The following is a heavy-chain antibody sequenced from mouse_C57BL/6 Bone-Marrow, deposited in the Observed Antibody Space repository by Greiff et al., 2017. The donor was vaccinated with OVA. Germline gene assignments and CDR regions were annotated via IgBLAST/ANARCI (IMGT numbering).Heavy chain of an antibody. Sequence: QVQLQQPGAELVRPGSSVKLSCKASGYTFTSYWMDWVKQRPGQGLEWIGNIYPSDSETHYNQKFKDKATLTVDKSSSTAYMQLSSLTSEDSAVYYCARSGYYNGSSFWGQGTTLTVSS. CDR2: IYPSDSET. J-gene: IGHJ2*01. CDR3: ARSGYYNGSSF. CDR1: GYTFTSYW. D-gene: IGHD1-1*01. V-gene: IGHV1-61*01.